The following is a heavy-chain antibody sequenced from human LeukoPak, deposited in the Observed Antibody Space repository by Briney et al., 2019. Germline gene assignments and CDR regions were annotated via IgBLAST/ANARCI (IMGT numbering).Heavy chain of an antibody. D-gene: IGHD3-16*01. V-gene: IGHV4-59*01. Sequence: SETLSLTCTVSGGSISSFYWSWIRQPPGKGLEWIGYIYYTGSTNYSPSLKSRVTISVDTSKNQFSLKLNSVTAADTAVYYCVREGTNWDNWFDPWGQGTLVTVSS. J-gene: IGHJ5*02. CDR1: GGSISSFY. CDR2: IYYTGST. CDR3: VREGTNWDNWFDP.